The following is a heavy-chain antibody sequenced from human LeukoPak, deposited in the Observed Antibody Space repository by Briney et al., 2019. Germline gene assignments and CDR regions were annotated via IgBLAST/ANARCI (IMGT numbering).Heavy chain of an antibody. CDR1: GGSISSGSYY. CDR3: ASGHYYDSSGYYGLGY. J-gene: IGHJ4*02. V-gene: IGHV4-61*02. Sequence: PSQTLSLTCTVSGGSISSGSYYWSWVRQPAGKGLEWIGRIYTSGSTNYNPSLKSRVTISVDTSKNQFSLKLSSVTAADTAVYYCASGHYYDSSGYYGLGYWGQGTLVTVSS. D-gene: IGHD3-22*01. CDR2: IYTSGST.